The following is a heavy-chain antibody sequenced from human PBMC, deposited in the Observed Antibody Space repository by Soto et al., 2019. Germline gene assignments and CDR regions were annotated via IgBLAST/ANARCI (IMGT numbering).Heavy chain of an antibody. CDR2: IKQDGSEK. D-gene: IGHD3-22*01. J-gene: IGHJ4*02. CDR3: VRDGLDYYDTERLYFDN. CDR1: GFTFSSHW. Sequence: GGSLILSCSASGFTFSSHWMSWVRQAPGKGLEWVANIKQDGSEKYYVDSVKGRFTISRDNANNSLYLQMNSLRAEDTATYYCVRDGLDYYDTERLYFDNWGQGTLVTVS. V-gene: IGHV3-7*01.